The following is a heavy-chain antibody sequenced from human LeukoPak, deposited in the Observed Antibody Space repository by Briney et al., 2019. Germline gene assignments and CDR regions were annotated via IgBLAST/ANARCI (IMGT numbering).Heavy chain of an antibody. Sequence: SETLSLTCSVSGVSTTNNYWSWIRQPPGKGLEWVGYMYNTVTTNYNPSLKSRLTMSLDTYKNQFSLKLSSVTAADTAVYYCARVSFYGSASMFVDYWGPGTLVTVSS. D-gene: IGHD3-10*01. CDR1: GVSTTNNY. CDR3: ARVSFYGSASMFVDY. CDR2: MYNTVTT. J-gene: IGHJ4*02. V-gene: IGHV4-59*01.